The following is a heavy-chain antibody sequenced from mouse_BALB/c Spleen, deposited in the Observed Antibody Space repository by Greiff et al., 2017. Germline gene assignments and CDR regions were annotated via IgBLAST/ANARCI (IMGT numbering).Heavy chain of an antibody. V-gene: IGHV1-69*02. J-gene: IGHJ1*01. CDR2: IDPSDSYT. CDR3: AKNFDV. Sequence: VQLQQPGAELVKPGASVKLSCKASGYTFTSYWMHWVKQRPGQGLEWIGEIDPSDSYTNYNQKFKGKATLTADTSSSTAYMQLSSLTSEDSAVYFCAKNFDVWGAGTTVTVSS. CDR1: GYTFTSYW.